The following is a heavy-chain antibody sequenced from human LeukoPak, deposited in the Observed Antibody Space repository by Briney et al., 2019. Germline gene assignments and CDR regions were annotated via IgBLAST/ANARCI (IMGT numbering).Heavy chain of an antibody. CDR2: ISSSGSTI. CDR1: GFTFSDHY. D-gene: IGHD2-2*01. J-gene: IGHJ6*03. Sequence: GGSLRLSCAASGFTFSDHYMSWIRQAPGKGLEWVSYISSSGSTIYYADSVKGRFTISRDNAKNSLYLQMNSLRAEDTAVYYCAKEHCSITSCYYVYYYMDVWGKGTTVTVSS. CDR3: AKEHCSITSCYYVYYYMDV. V-gene: IGHV3-11*01.